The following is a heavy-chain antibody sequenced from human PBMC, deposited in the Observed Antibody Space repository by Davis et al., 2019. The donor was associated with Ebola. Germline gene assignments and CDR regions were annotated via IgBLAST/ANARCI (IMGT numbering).Heavy chain of an antibody. CDR3: ARRYSKPYWYFDP. CDR2: IYPGDSDT. V-gene: IGHV5-51*01. Sequence: KVSCKGSGYSFTSYWIGWVRQMPGKGLEWMGIIYPGDSDTRYSPSFQGQVTISADKSISTAYLQWSSLKASDTAMYYCARRYSKPYWYFDPWGRGTLVTVSS. D-gene: IGHD3-16*02. CDR1: GYSFTSYW. J-gene: IGHJ2*01.